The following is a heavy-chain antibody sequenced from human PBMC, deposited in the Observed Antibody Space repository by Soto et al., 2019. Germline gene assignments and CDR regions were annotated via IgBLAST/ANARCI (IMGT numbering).Heavy chain of an antibody. CDR1: GFPFSSYW. V-gene: IGHV3-74*01. J-gene: IGHJ4*02. CDR2: ISGDGVTT. Sequence: EVQLVESGGDLVQRGGSLRLSCAASGFPFSSYWMHWVRHTPGKGLDWVARISGDGVTTYYADSVTGRFTVSRDNAKNTLSLQISGLRAEDTAVYYCAREYYALLTGYNTDYWGQGTLVSVSS. D-gene: IGHD3-9*01. CDR3: AREYYALLTGYNTDY.